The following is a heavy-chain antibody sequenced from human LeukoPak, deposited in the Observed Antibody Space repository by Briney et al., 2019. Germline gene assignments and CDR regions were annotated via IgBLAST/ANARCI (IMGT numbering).Heavy chain of an antibody. CDR3: ARGGGSYYNY. D-gene: IGHD1-26*01. CDR1: GFTFSSYT. J-gene: IGHJ4*02. V-gene: IGHV3-7*04. CDR2: IKQDGSEK. Sequence: GSLRLSCAVSGFTFSSYTMSWVRQAPGKGLEWVANIKQDGSEKYYVDSVKGRFTISRDNAKNSLYLQMNSLRAEDTAVYYCARGGGSYYNYWGQGTLVTVSS.